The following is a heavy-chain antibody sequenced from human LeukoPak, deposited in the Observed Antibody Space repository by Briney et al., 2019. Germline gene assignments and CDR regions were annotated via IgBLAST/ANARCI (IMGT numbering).Heavy chain of an antibody. D-gene: IGHD2-21*02. J-gene: IGHJ3*02. CDR2: IIPVFGTA. Sequence: GASVKVSCKASGYTFTSYGISWVRQAPGAGREWMGGIIPVFGTANYAEKFQDRVTITAIKTTSTAYMELSSLRSEDTAVYYCARGTYCGGDCYSIWGQGTMVTVSS. CDR3: ARGTYCGGDCYSI. V-gene: IGHV1-69*06. CDR1: GYTFTSYG.